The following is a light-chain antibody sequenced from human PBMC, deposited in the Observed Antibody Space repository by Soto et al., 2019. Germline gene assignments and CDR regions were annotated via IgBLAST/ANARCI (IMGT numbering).Light chain of an antibody. CDR2: AAS. CDR1: QGISSY. CDR3: QXXNSYPYT. J-gene: IGKJ2*01. V-gene: IGKV1-9*01. Sequence: DIQLTQSPSFLSASVGDRXTITCRASQGISSYLAWYQQKPGKAPKLLIYAASTLQSGVPSRFSGSGSGTEFTLTISSLQPEXFATXYXQXXNSYPYTFGQGTKLEIK.